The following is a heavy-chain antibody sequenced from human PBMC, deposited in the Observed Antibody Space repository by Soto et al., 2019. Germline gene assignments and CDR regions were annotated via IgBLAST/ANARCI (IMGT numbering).Heavy chain of an antibody. CDR2: ISYDGSNT. J-gene: IGHJ4*02. CDR1: GFTFSSYG. V-gene: IGHV3-30*03. CDR3: AREGGLSGSYNIASSNYFDD. D-gene: IGHD1-26*01. Sequence: QVQLVESGGGVVQPGRSLRLSCVASGFTFSSYGMHWVRQAPGKGLGWVAIISYDGSNTYYEDSVKGRFTISRDNSKNRLYLQMNSLRAEDTSVYYCAREGGLSGSYNIASSNYFDDWGQGTLVTGSS.